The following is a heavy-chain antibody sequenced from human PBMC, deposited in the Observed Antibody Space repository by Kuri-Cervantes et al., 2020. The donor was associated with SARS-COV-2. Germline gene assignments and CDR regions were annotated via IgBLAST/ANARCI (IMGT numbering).Heavy chain of an antibody. CDR2: INSDGSTT. J-gene: IGHJ4*02. V-gene: IGHV3-74*01. CDR3: ARHTQGDN. CDR1: GFTFSSYS. Sequence: GESLKISCAGSGFTFSSYSMHWVRQAPGKGLVWVSRINSDGSTTNYADSVKGRFTISRDNAKNMLYLQMNSLRAEDTAVYYCARHTQGDNWGQGTLVTVSS.